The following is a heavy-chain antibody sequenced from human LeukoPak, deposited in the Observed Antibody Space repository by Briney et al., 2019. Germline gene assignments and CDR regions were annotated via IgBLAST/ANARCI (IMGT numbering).Heavy chain of an antibody. CDR1: GYTFTSYY. CDR3: AGIHNWNYAIDY. Sequence: GASVKVSCKASGYTFTSYYVHWVRQAPGQGLEWMGIISPSGDSRSYAQNFQGRVTMTRDTSTSTVYMELRSLRSEDTAVYYCAGIHNWNYAIDYWGQGTLVTVSS. V-gene: IGHV1-46*01. CDR2: ISPSGDSR. D-gene: IGHD1-7*01. J-gene: IGHJ4*02.